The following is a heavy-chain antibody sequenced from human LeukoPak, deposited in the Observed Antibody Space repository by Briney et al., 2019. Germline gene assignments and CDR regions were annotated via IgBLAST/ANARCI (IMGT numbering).Heavy chain of an antibody. V-gene: IGHV3-23*01. CDR3: VSTAPLYYFDY. Sequence: GGSLRLSCAASGFTFSSYAMSWVRQAPGKGLEWVSAISGSGGTTYYADSVKGRFTISRDNSKSTLYLQMSSLRPEDTAVYYCVSTAPLYYFDYWGQGTLVTVSS. J-gene: IGHJ4*02. CDR2: ISGSGGTT. D-gene: IGHD1-14*01. CDR1: GFTFSSYA.